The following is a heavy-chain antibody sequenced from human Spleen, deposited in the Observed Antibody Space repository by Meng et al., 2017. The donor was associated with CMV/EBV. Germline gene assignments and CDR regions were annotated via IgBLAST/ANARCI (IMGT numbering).Heavy chain of an antibody. CDR2: INHSGST. Sequence: GSLRLSCAVYGGSFSGYYWSWIRQPPGKGLEWIGEINHSGSTNYNPSLKSRVTISVDTSKNQFSLKLSSVTAADTAVYYCARAAGYYYGSGSYYTLPTFDYWGQGTLVTVSS. J-gene: IGHJ4*02. V-gene: IGHV4-34*01. CDR1: GGSFSGYY. D-gene: IGHD3-10*01. CDR3: ARAAGYYYGSGSYYTLPTFDY.